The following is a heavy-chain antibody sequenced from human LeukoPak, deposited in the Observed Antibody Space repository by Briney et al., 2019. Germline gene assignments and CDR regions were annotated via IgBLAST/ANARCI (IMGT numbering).Heavy chain of an antibody. Sequence: PSETLSLTCTVSGGSISTYTWSWIRQPAGQGLEWIGRIYTGGSTDYSPSLKSRVTMSIDTSKDQFSLTLTSVTAADAAVYYCARSSGSPASQWDFWNYGLDVWGHGTTVTVSS. D-gene: IGHD3-10*01. J-gene: IGHJ6*02. CDR3: ARSSGSPASQWDFWNYGLDV. CDR1: GGSISTYT. V-gene: IGHV4-4*07. CDR2: IYTGGST.